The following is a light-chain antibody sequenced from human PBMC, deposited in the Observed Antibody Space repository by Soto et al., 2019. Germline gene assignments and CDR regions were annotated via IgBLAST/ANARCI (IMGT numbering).Light chain of an antibody. CDR3: SSYTSSSTHVV. CDR2: DVS. Sequence: QSALTQPASVSGSPGQSITISCTGTSSDVGGYNYVSWYQQHPGKAPKLMIYDVSNRPSGVSDRFSGSKSGNTASLPISGLQAKGEADYYRSSYTSSSTHVVFGGGTKLTVL. CDR1: SSDVGGYNY. J-gene: IGLJ2*01. V-gene: IGLV2-14*01.